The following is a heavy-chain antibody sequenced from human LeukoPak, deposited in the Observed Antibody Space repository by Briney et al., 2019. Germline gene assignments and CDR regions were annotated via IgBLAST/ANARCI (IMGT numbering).Heavy chain of an antibody. CDR3: ARGWYSSSFGAFDI. D-gene: IGHD6-13*01. Sequence: GGSLRLSCAASGFTFSDYYMNWIRQAPGKGLEWVSYISSSGSTIYYADSVKGRFTISRDNAKNSLYLQMNSLRAEDTALYHCARGWYSSSFGAFDIWGQGTMVTVSS. CDR1: GFTFSDYY. CDR2: ISSSGSTI. J-gene: IGHJ3*02. V-gene: IGHV3-11*01.